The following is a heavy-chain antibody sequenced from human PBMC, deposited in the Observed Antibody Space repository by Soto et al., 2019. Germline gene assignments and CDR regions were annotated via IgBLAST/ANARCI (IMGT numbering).Heavy chain of an antibody. V-gene: IGHV1-18*01. J-gene: IGHJ6*02. Sequence: ASVKVSCKASGYSFSSYGITWVRQAPGKGLEWLGWISPYNDDTKYAQRLQGRVTMTTDTSTRTAYMDIRGLRSDDTAIYYCARGGYYDSSGARNYHYYGMDVWGQGTTVTVSS. CDR2: ISPYNDDT. CDR1: GYSFSSYG. D-gene: IGHD3-22*01. CDR3: ARGGYYDSSGARNYHYYGMDV.